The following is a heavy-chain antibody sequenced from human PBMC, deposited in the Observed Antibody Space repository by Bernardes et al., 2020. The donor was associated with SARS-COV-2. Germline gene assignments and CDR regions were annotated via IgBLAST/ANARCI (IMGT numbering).Heavy chain of an antibody. CDR1: GDSFSRTTY. Sequence: SETLSLTCGVSGDSFSRTTYWSWVRQPPGKGLEWLGYIYHSRFTSYNPSLNSRVTISIDTSKSQFSLKLSSVTAADTAIYYCARLRSKDMYDFWSGFFDYWGQGSLVTVSS. V-gene: IGHV4-61*01. CDR2: IYHSRFT. J-gene: IGHJ4*02. D-gene: IGHD3-3*01. CDR3: ARLRSKDMYDFWSGFFDY.